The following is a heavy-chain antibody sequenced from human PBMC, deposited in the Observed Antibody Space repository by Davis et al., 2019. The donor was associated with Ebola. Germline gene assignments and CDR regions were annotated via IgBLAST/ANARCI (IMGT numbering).Heavy chain of an antibody. J-gene: IGHJ3*02. D-gene: IGHD4-17*01. CDR1: GYTLTELS. V-gene: IGHV1-24*01. Sequence: ASVTVSCKVSGYTLTELSMHWVRQAPGKGLEWMGGFDPEDGETIYAQKFQGRVTMTEDTSTDTAYMELSSLRSEDTAVYYCATAYGDYYAFDIWGQGTMVTVSS. CDR3: ATAYGDYYAFDI. CDR2: FDPEDGET.